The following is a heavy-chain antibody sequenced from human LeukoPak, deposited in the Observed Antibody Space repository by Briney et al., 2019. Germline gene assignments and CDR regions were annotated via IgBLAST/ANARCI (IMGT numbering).Heavy chain of an antibody. CDR1: GSTFSTYA. Sequence: ASVKVSCKASGSTFSTYAVNWVRQAPGQGLEWMGWINLNSGGTNYAQKFQGRVTMTRDTSISTAYMELSRLRSDDTAVYYCARVYTVVAPPDYWGQGTLVTVSS. J-gene: IGHJ4*02. V-gene: IGHV1-2*02. CDR2: INLNSGGT. D-gene: IGHD2-15*01. CDR3: ARVYTVVAPPDY.